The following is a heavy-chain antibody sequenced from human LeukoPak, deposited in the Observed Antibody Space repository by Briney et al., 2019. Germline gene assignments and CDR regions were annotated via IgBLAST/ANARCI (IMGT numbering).Heavy chain of an antibody. V-gene: IGHV4-59*01. D-gene: IGHD3-10*01. J-gene: IGHJ4*02. Sequence: SETLSLACTVPGGSISSYYWSWIRQPPGKGLEWIGYIYYSGSTNYNPSLKSRVTISVGTSKNQFSLKLSSVTAADTAVYYCARGRPFYYGSGSYYDYWGQGTLVTVSS. CDR2: IYYSGST. CDR1: GGSISSYY. CDR3: ARGRPFYYGSGSYYDY.